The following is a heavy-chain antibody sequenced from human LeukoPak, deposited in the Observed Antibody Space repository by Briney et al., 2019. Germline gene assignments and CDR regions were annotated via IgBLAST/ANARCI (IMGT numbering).Heavy chain of an antibody. CDR1: GFTFSTYA. CDR3: TTELRWEFTGFDY. CDR2: IKSKTDGGTA. Sequence: GGSLRLSCAASGFTFSTYALSWVRQAPGKGLEWVGRIKSKTDGGTAHYAAPVTGRFSISGDDSKNTLYLQMNSLKTEDTAVYYCTTELRWEFTGFDYWGQGSLVTVSS. V-gene: IGHV3-15*01. J-gene: IGHJ4*02. D-gene: IGHD4-23*01.